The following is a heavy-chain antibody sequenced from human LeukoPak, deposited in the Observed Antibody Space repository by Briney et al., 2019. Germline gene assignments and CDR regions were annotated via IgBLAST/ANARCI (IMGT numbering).Heavy chain of an antibody. CDR2: IYTSGST. V-gene: IGHV4-61*02. Sequence: SETLSLTCTVSGGSISSGSYYWSWIRQPAGKGLEWIGRIYTSGSTNYNPSLRSRVTISVDTSKNQFSLKLSSVTAADTAVYYCARTTEGGYTYDYFYYYYMDVWGKGTTVTISS. CDR3: ARTTEGGYTYDYFYYYYMDV. D-gene: IGHD5-18*01. CDR1: GGSISSGSYY. J-gene: IGHJ6*03.